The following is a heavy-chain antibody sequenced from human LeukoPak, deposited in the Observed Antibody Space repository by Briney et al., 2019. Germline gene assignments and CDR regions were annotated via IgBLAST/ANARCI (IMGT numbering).Heavy chain of an antibody. CDR2: MFYTGSA. V-gene: IGHV4-59*01. CDR3: ARESTKLTNPYFDY. D-gene: IGHD5-12*01. Sequence: SEILSLTCTVSGASISGYYWTWLRQPPGKGMEWIGYMFYTGSANYNPSLKSRVSISVDTSKSLFSLRLTSVTAADTAVYYCARESTKLTNPYFDYWGQGILVTVSS. J-gene: IGHJ4*02. CDR1: GASISGYY.